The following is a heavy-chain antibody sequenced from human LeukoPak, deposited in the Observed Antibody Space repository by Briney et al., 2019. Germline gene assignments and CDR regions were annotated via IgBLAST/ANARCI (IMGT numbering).Heavy chain of an antibody. V-gene: IGHV1-18*01. J-gene: IGHJ4*02. D-gene: IGHD2-2*01. CDR1: GYTFTSYG. CDR3: ARAHRNQLLNY. CDR2: ISAYNGNT. Sequence: GAKVKGSCKASGYTFTSYGIRWVRQAPGKRLKWMGWISAYNGNTNYAQKLQGRVTMTTDTSTSTAYMELRSLRSDDTAVYYCARAHRNQLLNYWGQGTLVTVSS.